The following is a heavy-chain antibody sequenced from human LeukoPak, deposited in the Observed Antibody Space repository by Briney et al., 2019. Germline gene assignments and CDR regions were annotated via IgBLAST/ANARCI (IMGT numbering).Heavy chain of an antibody. Sequence: SETLSPTCTVSGGSISSGSYYWSWIRQPAGKGLEWIGRIYTSGSTNYNPSLKSRVTMSVDTSINQFSLKLTSVTAADTAVYYCARLRLRYDSNGYSTSYEAVDIWGQGTVVTVSS. CDR3: ARLRLRYDSNGYSTSYEAVDI. D-gene: IGHD3-22*01. CDR1: GGSISSGSYY. J-gene: IGHJ3*02. V-gene: IGHV4-61*02. CDR2: IYTSGST.